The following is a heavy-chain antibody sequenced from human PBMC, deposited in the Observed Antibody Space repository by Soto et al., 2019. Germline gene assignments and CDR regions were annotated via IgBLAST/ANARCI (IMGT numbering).Heavy chain of an antibody. CDR3: ARGSPLLSDGLSGSFDREHYYYYYMDV. Sequence: ASVKVSCKASGYTFTSYDINWVRQATGQGLEWMGWMNPNSGNTGYAQKFQGRVTMTRNTSISTAYMELSSLRSEDTAVYYCARGSPLLSDGLSGSFDREHYYYYYMDVWGKGPTVTVSS. V-gene: IGHV1-8*01. CDR1: GYTFTSYD. CDR2: MNPNSGNT. J-gene: IGHJ6*03. D-gene: IGHD3-9*01.